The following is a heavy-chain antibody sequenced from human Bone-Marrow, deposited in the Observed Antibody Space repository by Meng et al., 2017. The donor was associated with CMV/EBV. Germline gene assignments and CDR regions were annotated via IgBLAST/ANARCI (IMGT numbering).Heavy chain of an antibody. Sequence: SETLSLTCTVSGGSISSYYWSWIRQPPGKGLEWVGYIYSSGSTNYNPTLRSRVTISVDTSKNQFSRKLSSVTAADTAVYYCARVAPQQLGSGVCYFDYWGQGTLVTVSS. CDR3: ARVAPQQLGSGVCYFDY. J-gene: IGHJ4*02. CDR1: GGSISSYY. V-gene: IGHV4-59*01. D-gene: IGHD7-27*01. CDR2: IYSSGST.